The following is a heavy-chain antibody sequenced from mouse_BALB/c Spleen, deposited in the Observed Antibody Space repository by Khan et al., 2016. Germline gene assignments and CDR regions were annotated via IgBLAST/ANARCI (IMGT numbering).Heavy chain of an antibody. Sequence: EVQLQESGPDLVTPSQSLSLTCTVTGYSITSFYNWHWIRQFPGNKLEWMGSLHFSGTTNYNPSLKSRFSIIRDTSKHQFFLQLKSVTTEDTATYYIARNYAYFDVWGAGTTVTVSS. CDR3: ARNYAYFDV. CDR2: LHFSGTT. D-gene: IGHD2-1*01. V-gene: IGHV3-1*02. J-gene: IGHJ1*01. CDR1: GYSITSFYN.